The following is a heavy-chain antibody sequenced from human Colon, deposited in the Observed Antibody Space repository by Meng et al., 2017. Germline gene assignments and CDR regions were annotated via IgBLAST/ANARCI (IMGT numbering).Heavy chain of an antibody. CDR1: GFALSGVT. D-gene: IGHD7-27*01. J-gene: IGHJ4*02. CDR3: ARARELWGRPLPSPFDY. Sequence: QITFKESGPTLVKPTPTLTLTCSISGFALSGVTVAWIRQPPGKALECLAVIYWDDDKRYRPSLESRLTITKDTSKNQVVLTMTNVDPVDTATYYCARARELWGRPLPSPFDYWGPETLVTVSS. V-gene: IGHV2-5*02. CDR2: IYWDDDK.